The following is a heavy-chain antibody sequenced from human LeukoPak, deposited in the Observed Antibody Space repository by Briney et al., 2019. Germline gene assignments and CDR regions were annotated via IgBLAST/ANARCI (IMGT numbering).Heavy chain of an antibody. CDR1: GGSITSSSYY. CDR2: IYYSGST. J-gene: IGHJ6*03. CDR3: ARGRRDGYTLYYMDV. D-gene: IGHD5-24*01. V-gene: IGHV4-39*01. Sequence: PSETLSLTCTVSGGSITSSSYYWGWIRQPPGKGLEWIGGIYYSGSTHYTPSLKSRVTISIDTSKNQFSLKLNSVTAADTAVYYCARGRRDGYTLYYMDVWGKGTTVTISS.